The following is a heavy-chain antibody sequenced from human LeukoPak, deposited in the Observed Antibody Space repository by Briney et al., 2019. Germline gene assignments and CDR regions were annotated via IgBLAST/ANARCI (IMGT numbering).Heavy chain of an antibody. CDR3: ARIVVVAALPPGWFDP. CDR1: GGSISSGGYY. J-gene: IGHJ5*02. Sequence: SQTLSLTCTVSGGSISSGGYYWSWIRQPPGKGLEWIGYIYHSGSTYYNPSLKSRVTISVDTSKNQFSLKLSSVTAADTAVYYCARIVVVAALPPGWFDPWGQGTLVTVSS. V-gene: IGHV4-30-2*01. CDR2: IYHSGST. D-gene: IGHD2-15*01.